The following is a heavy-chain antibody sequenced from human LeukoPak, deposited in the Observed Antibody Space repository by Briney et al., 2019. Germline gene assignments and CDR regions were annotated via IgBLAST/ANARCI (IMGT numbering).Heavy chain of an antibody. Sequence: ASVKVSCKASGYTFTSYDINWVRQATGQGLEWMGWINPNSGGTNYAQKFQGRVTMTRDTSISTAYMELSRLRSDDTAVYYCARDPDTAMVFGDWGQGTLVTVSS. CDR1: GYTFTSYD. D-gene: IGHD5-18*01. CDR2: INPNSGGT. J-gene: IGHJ4*02. CDR3: ARDPDTAMVFGD. V-gene: IGHV1-2*02.